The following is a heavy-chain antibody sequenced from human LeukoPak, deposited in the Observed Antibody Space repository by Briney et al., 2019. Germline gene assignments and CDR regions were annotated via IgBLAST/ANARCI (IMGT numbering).Heavy chain of an antibody. CDR1: GYTFTGYY. D-gene: IGHD3-22*01. Sequence: ASVKVSCKASGYTFTGYYIHWVRQAPGQGLEWMGWIHPNSGGTNSAQKFQGRVTMTRDTSISTAYMELSSLRSEDTAVYYCAKAGKDYYDSSGYRVDYWGQGTLVTVSS. CDR3: AKAGKDYYDSSGYRVDY. V-gene: IGHV1-2*02. CDR2: IHPNSGGT. J-gene: IGHJ4*02.